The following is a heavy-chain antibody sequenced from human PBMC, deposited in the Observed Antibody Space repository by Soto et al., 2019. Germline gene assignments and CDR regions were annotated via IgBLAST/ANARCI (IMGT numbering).Heavy chain of an antibody. CDR1: GGTFSSYT. Sequence: SVKVSCKASGGTFSSYTISWVRQAPGQGLEWMGRIIPILGIANYAQKFQGRVTITADKSTSTAYMELSSLRSEDTAVYYCASIFGVVRRYYHYYYMDVWGKGTTVTVSS. V-gene: IGHV1-69*02. J-gene: IGHJ6*03. CDR3: ASIFGVVRRYYHYYYMDV. CDR2: IIPILGIA. D-gene: IGHD3-3*01.